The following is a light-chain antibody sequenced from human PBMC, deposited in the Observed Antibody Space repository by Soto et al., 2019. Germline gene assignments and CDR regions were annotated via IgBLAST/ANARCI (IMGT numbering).Light chain of an antibody. CDR3: QQYYSSLPIT. J-gene: IGKJ5*01. CDR1: QSLLYSSNNKNF. Sequence: DMLLIQSSEFLSVSLGKRATINCKSSQSLLYSSNNKNFLAWYQQKPGQPPKLLFYWASTRQSGVPDRFSGSGSGTGFTLTITSVQAEDVAVYYCQQYYSSLPITFAHGTRLETK. CDR2: WAS. V-gene: IGKV4-1*01.